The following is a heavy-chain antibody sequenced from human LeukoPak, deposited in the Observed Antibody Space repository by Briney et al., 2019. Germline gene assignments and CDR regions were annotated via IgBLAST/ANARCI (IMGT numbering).Heavy chain of an antibody. CDR3: ARLLGMVRGIMAFDY. Sequence: PGGTLSLTCNVSGGSISSSSYYWGWIRQPPGKGLEWIGNFYYSGSTYRNLSLKSRVTISVDTSKNQFSLKLSSVTAADTAVYYCARLLGMVRGIMAFDYWGQGTLVSVSS. CDR2: FYYSGST. D-gene: IGHD3-10*01. J-gene: IGHJ4*02. V-gene: IGHV4-39*01. CDR1: GGSISSSSYY.